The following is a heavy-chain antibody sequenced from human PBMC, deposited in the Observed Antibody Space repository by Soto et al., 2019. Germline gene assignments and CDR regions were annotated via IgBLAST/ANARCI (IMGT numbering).Heavy chain of an antibody. CDR2: IDPSDSYT. CDR3: ARRDRGGYNDHDAFDI. CDR1: GCSFTSYW. Sequence: KGSGCSFTSYWISWVRQMPGKGLEWMGKIDPSDSYTNYSPSFQGHVTISADKSISTAYLQWSSLKASDTAMYYCARRDRGGYNDHDAFDIWGQGTMVTVSS. J-gene: IGHJ3*02. V-gene: IGHV5-10-1*01. D-gene: IGHD5-12*01.